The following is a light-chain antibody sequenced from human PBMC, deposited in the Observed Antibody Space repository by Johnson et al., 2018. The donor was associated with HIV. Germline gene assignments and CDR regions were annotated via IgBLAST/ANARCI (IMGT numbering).Light chain of an antibody. CDR3: GTWDSSLSAEV. CDR1: SSNIGNNY. Sequence: QPVLTQPPSVSAAPGQKVTISCSGTSSNIGNNYVSWYQQLPGTAPKLLIYDNNKRPSGIPDRFSGSKSGTSATLGTTGLQTGDEADYYCGTWDSSLSAEVFGTGTKVTVL. V-gene: IGLV1-51*01. CDR2: DNN. J-gene: IGLJ1*01.